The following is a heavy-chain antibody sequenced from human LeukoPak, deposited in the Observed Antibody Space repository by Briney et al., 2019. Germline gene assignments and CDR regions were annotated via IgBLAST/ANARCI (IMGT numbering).Heavy chain of an antibody. D-gene: IGHD3-10*01. J-gene: IGHJ4*02. CDR2: IYYSEST. CDR3: ARDRLRGVYFDY. V-gene: IGHV4-59*01. CDR1: GGSISSYY. Sequence: SETLSLTCTVSGGSISSYYWSWIRQPPGKGLEWIGYIYYSESTNYNPSLKSRVTISVDTSKNQFSLKLSSVTAADTAVYYCARDRLRGVYFDYWGQGTLVTVSS.